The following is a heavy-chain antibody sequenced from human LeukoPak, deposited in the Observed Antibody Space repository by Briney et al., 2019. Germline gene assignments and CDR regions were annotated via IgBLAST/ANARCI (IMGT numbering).Heavy chain of an antibody. CDR3: ARRAGYSSGWYNDY. V-gene: IGHV4-59*01. CDR1: GDSISSYS. J-gene: IGHJ4*02. Sequence: SETLSPTCIGAGDSISSYSWSWVRQPPGKGLEWIGYIYSSGSTNYNPSLKRRVTISVDSSKNQFSLKLSSVTAADTAVYYCARRAGYSSGWYNDYWGQGTLVTVSS. D-gene: IGHD6-19*01. CDR2: IYSSGST.